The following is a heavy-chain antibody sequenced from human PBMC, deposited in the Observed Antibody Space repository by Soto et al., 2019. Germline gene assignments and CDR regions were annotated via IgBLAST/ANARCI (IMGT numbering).Heavy chain of an antibody. Sequence: GGSLRLSCAASGFTFSDYYMSWIRQAPGKGLEWVSYISSSGSTIYYADSVKGRFTISRDNAENSLYLQMNSLRAEDTAVYYCARDPFLSIAVAGRDHRGMFDYWGQGTLVTVSS. V-gene: IGHV3-11*01. CDR2: ISSSGSTI. J-gene: IGHJ4*02. D-gene: IGHD6-19*01. CDR1: GFTFSDYY. CDR3: ARDPFLSIAVAGRDHRGMFDY.